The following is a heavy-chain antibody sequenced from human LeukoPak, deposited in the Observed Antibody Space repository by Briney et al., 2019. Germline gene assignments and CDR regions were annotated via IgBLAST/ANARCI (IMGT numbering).Heavy chain of an antibody. CDR3: ARDNSVGDNAWWFDP. CDR2: INPTGGST. Sequence: GASVKVSCKASGYTFTSYYMHWVRQAPGQGLEWMGLINPTGGSTGYPQKFQGRVTMTRDMSTSTDYMELSSLRSEDTAIYYCARDNSVGDNAWWFDPWGQGTLVTVSS. D-gene: IGHD1-26*01. V-gene: IGHV1-46*01. J-gene: IGHJ5*02. CDR1: GYTFTSYY.